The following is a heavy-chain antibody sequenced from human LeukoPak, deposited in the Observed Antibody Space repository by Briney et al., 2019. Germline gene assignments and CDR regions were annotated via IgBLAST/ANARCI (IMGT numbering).Heavy chain of an antibody. Sequence: PSQTLSLTCTVSGGSISSGGYYWSWIRQHPGKGLEWIGYIYYSGSTYYNPSLKSRVTISVDTSKNQFSLKLSSVTAADTAVYYCAREGPVRRAYYDFWSGSHDAFDIWGQGTMVTVSS. J-gene: IGHJ3*02. CDR3: AREGPVRRAYYDFWSGSHDAFDI. CDR1: GGSISSGGYY. D-gene: IGHD3-3*01. V-gene: IGHV4-31*03. CDR2: IYYSGST.